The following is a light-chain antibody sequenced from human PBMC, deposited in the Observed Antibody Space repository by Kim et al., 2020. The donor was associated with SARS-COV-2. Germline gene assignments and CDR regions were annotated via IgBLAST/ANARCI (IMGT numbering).Light chain of an antibody. J-gene: IGLJ2*01. CDR2: QDN. CDR1: KLGDKY. Sequence: SYELTQPPSVSVSPGQTASITCSGDKLGDKYACWYQQKPGQSPVLVIYQDNRRPSGIPERFSGSNSGNTATLTISGTQAMDEADYYGQAWDSSTGVFGGG. CDR3: QAWDSSTGV. V-gene: IGLV3-1*01.